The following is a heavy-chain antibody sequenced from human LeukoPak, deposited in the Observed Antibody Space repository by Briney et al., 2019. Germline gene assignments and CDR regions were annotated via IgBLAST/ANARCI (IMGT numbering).Heavy chain of an antibody. CDR3: ARLFTGIVIIPAAIHYYGMDV. CDR2: IYYSGST. V-gene: IGHV4-30-4*01. J-gene: IGHJ6*02. CDR1: GGSISSGDYY. Sequence: SETLSLTCTVSGGSISSGDYYWSWTRQPPGKGLEWIGYIYYSGSTYYNPSLKSRVTISVDTSKNQFSLKVSSVTAADTAVYYCARLFTGIVIIPAAIHYYGMDVWGQGTTVTVSS. D-gene: IGHD2-2*01.